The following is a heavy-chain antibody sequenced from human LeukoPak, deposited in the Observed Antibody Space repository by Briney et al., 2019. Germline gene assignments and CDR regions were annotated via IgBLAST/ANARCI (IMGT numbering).Heavy chain of an antibody. CDR1: GFTFSSYA. CDR2: ISGSGGST. J-gene: IGHJ4*02. CDR3: AKAPAYCSGGTCYDY. Sequence: GGSLRLSCAPSGFTFSSYAMSWVRQAPGKGLEWVSLISGSGGSTYNADSVKGRFTISRDNSKNTLYLQMKSLRADDTAVYYCAKAPAYCSGGTCYDYWGQGSLVTVSS. V-gene: IGHV3-23*01. D-gene: IGHD2-15*01.